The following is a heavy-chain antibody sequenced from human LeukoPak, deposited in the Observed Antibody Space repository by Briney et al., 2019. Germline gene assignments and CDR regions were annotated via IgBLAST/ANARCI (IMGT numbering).Heavy chain of an antibody. Sequence: ASVKVSCKVSGYTLTELSMHWVRQAPGKGLEWMGGFDPEDGETIYAQKFQGRVTMTEDTSTDTAYMDLSSLRSEDTAVYYCATGGHIAVAGLKDYYFDYWGQGTLVTVSS. CDR3: ATGGHIAVAGLKDYYFDY. CDR1: GYTLTELS. D-gene: IGHD6-19*01. J-gene: IGHJ4*02. CDR2: FDPEDGET. V-gene: IGHV1-24*01.